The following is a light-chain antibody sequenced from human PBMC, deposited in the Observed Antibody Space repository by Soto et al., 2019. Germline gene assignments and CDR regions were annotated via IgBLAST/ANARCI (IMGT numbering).Light chain of an antibody. CDR2: ENN. J-gene: IGLJ1*01. CDR1: SSNIGNNY. CDR3: GTWDSSLSAAGV. V-gene: IGLV1-51*02. Sequence: QSVLTQPPSVSAAPGQKVTISCSGSSSNIGNNYVSWYQQLPGTAPKLLIYENNKRPSGTPDRFSGSKSGTSATLGITGLQTGDEADYYCGTWDSSLSAAGVFGTGTKVTVL.